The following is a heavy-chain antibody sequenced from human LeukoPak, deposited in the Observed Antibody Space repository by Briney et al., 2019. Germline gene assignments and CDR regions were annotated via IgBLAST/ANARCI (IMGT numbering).Heavy chain of an antibody. V-gene: IGHV1-2*02. CDR1: GYTFNGFY. Sequence: GASVKVSCKASGYTFNGFYLHWVRQAPGQGLEWMGWINPNSGGTNYAQKFQGRVTMTRDTSISTAYTELSRLRSDDTAVYYCARGHPYSNNRFDPWGQGTLITVPS. D-gene: IGHD6-13*01. CDR3: ARGHPYSNNRFDP. J-gene: IGHJ5*02. CDR2: INPNSGGT.